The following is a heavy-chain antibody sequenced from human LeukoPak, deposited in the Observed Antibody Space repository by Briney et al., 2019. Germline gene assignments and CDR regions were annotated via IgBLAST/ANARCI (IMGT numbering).Heavy chain of an antibody. V-gene: IGHV3-30*02. CDR2: IRYDGSNK. D-gene: IGHD1-26*01. CDR1: GFTFSSYG. Sequence: PGGSLRLSCAASGFTFSSYGMHWVRQAPGKGLEWVAFIRYDGSNKYYADSVKGRFTISRDNSKNTLYLQMNSLRAEDTAVYYCAKDLFSVGPPRGSDYWGQGTLVTVSS. J-gene: IGHJ4*02. CDR3: AKDLFSVGPPRGSDY.